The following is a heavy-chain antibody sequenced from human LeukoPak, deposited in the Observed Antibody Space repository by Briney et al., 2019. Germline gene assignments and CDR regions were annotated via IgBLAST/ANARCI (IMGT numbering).Heavy chain of an antibody. J-gene: IGHJ4*02. CDR2: ISAYNGNT. CDR1: GYTFTSYG. Sequence: ASVKVSCKASGYTFTSYGISWVRQAPGQGLEWMGWISAYNGNTNYAQKFQGRVTMTRDTSTRTVYMQLSSLRSEDTAVYYCARDVAREFDYWGQGTLVTVSS. CDR3: ARDVAREFDY. D-gene: IGHD5-24*01. V-gene: IGHV1-18*01.